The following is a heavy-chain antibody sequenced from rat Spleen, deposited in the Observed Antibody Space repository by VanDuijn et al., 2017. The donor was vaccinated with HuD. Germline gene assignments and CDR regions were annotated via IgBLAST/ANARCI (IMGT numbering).Heavy chain of an antibody. D-gene: IGHD4-3*01. CDR3: TRDRRIRGTDYFDH. CDR1: GFIFNNYW. J-gene: IGHJ2*01. Sequence: EVKLVESGGGLVQPGRSLKLSCAASGFIFNNYWMTWIRQAPGKGLEWIASITNTGGTTYYPDSVKGRFTITRDNAKSTLYLQMNSLRSEDTATYYCTRDRRIRGTDYFDHWGQGVMVTVSS. V-gene: IGHV5-31*01. CDR2: ITNTGGTT.